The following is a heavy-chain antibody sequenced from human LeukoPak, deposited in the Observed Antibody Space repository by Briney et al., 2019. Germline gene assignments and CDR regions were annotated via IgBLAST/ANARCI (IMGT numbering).Heavy chain of an antibody. V-gene: IGHV4-59*12. J-gene: IGHJ5*02. CDR1: GGSISSYY. CDR2: IYYSGST. CDR3: ARGFGITGTTLRP. D-gene: IGHD1-7*01. Sequence: SETLSLTCTVSGGSISSYYWSWIRQPPGKGLEWIGYIYYSGSTNYSPSLKSRVTISVDTSKNQFSLKLSSVTAADTAVYYCARGFGITGTTLRPWGQGTLVTVSS.